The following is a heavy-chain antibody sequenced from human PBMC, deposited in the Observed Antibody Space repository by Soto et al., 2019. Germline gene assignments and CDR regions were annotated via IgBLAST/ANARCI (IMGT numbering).Heavy chain of an antibody. J-gene: IGHJ4*02. D-gene: IGHD2-15*01. Sequence: VQLVESGGGVVQPWTSLRLSCAASGFTFSSYAMHWVRQAPGKGLEWVAVISFDGSNKYYADSVKGQCTISRDSSKNTLYLQMDSLRGDDTAVYYCAIGRWPWPNDYWGQGTLVTVSS. CDR3: AIGRWPWPNDY. CDR1: GFTFSSYA. CDR2: ISFDGSNK. V-gene: IGHV3-30-3*01.